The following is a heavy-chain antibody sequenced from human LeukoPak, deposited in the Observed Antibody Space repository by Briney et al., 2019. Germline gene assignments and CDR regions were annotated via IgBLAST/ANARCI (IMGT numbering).Heavy chain of an antibody. CDR1: GGSISSSSYY. Sequence: SETLSLTCTVSGGSISSSSYYWGWIRQPPGKGLEWIGSIYYSGSTYYNPSLKSRVTKSVDTSKNQFSLKLSSVTAADTAVYYCARLSGYKIGDYYYYYGMDVWGQGTTVTVSS. CDR2: IYYSGST. V-gene: IGHV4-39*01. CDR3: ARLSGYKIGDYYYYYGMDV. J-gene: IGHJ6*02. D-gene: IGHD3-22*01.